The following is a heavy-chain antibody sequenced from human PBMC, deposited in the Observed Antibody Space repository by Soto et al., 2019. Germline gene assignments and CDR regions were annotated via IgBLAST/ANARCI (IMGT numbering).Heavy chain of an antibody. CDR2: ISAYNGNT. J-gene: IGHJ4*02. CDR1: GYTFTSYG. CDR3: ARDRLILGYCSGGSCYFDY. Sequence: QVQLVQSGAEVKKPGASVKVSCKASGYTFTSYGISWVRQAPGQGLEWMGWISAYNGNTNYAQMLQGRVTMTTDTSQSTAYMELRSLRYEDTAVYYCARDRLILGYCSGGSCYFDYWGQGTLVTVSS. D-gene: IGHD2-15*01. V-gene: IGHV1-18*01.